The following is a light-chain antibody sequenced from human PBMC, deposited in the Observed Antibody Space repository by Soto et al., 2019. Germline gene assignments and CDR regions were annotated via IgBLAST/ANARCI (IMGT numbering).Light chain of an antibody. CDR1: QSISVW. V-gene: IGKV1-5*03. J-gene: IGKJ1*01. CDR2: KAS. Sequence: DIKMTQSLSTLSASVGDRVTITCRASQSISVWLAWYQQKAGKAPNLLIYKASRLESGVPSRFSGSGSETEFTLTISGLQPGDSATYYCQQYNSYSPTFGQGTKVDIK. CDR3: QQYNSYSPT.